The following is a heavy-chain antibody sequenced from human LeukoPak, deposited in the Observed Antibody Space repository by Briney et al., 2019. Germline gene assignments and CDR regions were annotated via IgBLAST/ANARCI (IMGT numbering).Heavy chain of an antibody. V-gene: IGHV3-49*04. CDR2: IRSKAYGGTI. D-gene: IGHD3-3*01. Sequence: GGSLRLSCTASGFIFGDSAMSWVRQAPGKGLEWVGFIRSKAYGGTIEYAASAKGRFIISRDDSKSIAYLQMNSLKTEDTAVYYCTRDYDFWSGYRPRYFQHWGQGTLVTVSS. J-gene: IGHJ1*01. CDR1: GFIFGDSA. CDR3: TRDYDFWSGYRPRYFQH.